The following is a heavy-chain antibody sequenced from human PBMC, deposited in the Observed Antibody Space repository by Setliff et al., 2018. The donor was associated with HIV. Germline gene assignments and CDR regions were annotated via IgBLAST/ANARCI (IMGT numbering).Heavy chain of an antibody. CDR2: ISSSGTT. CDR1: DDSFSNYD. V-gene: IGHV4-4*09. J-gene: IGHJ4*02. D-gene: IGHD2-15*01. CDR3: ARLGRAIDDGGSSLRLDF. Sequence: SETLFLTCVVSDDSFSNYDWTWIRQPPGKALQWIGYISSSGTTNYNPSLRSRVTISIETSNTHFSLWLRSVTAADTATYFCARLGRAIDDGGSSLRLDFWGQGMLVTVSS.